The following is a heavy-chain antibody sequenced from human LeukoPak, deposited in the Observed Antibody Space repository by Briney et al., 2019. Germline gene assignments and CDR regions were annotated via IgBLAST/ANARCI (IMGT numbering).Heavy chain of an antibody. D-gene: IGHD4-23*01. V-gene: IGHV3-33*06. J-gene: IGHJ4*02. Sequence: PGGSLRLSCAASGFTFSSYGMHWVRQAPGKGLEWVALIWYDGSNKYYADSVKGRFTISRDNSKNTLYLQMNSLRGEDTAVYYCSKDVVTAAIWGQGTLVTVSS. CDR1: GFTFSSYG. CDR2: IWYDGSNK. CDR3: SKDVVTAAI.